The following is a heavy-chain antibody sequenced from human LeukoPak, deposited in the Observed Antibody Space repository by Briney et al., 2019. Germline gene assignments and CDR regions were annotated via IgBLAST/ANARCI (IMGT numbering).Heavy chain of an antibody. Sequence: GASVKVSCKASGYTFTSYYMHWVRQAPGQGLEWMGIINPSGGSTSYAQKFQGRVTMTRDTSTSTAYMELSSLRSEDTAVYYCGNLFGDGDYWGQGTLVTVSS. CDR1: GYTFTSYY. CDR3: GNLFGDGDY. V-gene: IGHV1-46*01. CDR2: INPSGGST. J-gene: IGHJ4*02. D-gene: IGHD3-10*02.